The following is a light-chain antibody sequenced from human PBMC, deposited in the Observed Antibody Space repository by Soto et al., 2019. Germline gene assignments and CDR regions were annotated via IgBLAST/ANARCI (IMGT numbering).Light chain of an antibody. J-gene: IGKJ4*01. Sequence: DIQMTQSPSAMSASVGDRVTITCRASQAISHYLAWFHQRPGKVPKRLIYGASTLESGVPSRFSGSGSGTEFTLTISSLQPEAFGTYYCLQYNTYPLSFGGGTKVE. V-gene: IGKV1-17*03. CDR1: QAISHY. CDR3: LQYNTYPLS. CDR2: GAS.